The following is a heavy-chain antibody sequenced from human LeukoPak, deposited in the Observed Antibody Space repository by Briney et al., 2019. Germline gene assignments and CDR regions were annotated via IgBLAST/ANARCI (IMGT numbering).Heavy chain of an antibody. Sequence: SETLSLTCAVSGYSISSGYYWGWIRQPPGKGLEWIGSIYHSGSTYYNPSLKSRVTISVDTSKSQFSLKLSSVTAADTAVYYCARAGVVVTAIPQYWGQGTLVTVSS. V-gene: IGHV4-38-2*01. CDR2: IYHSGST. J-gene: IGHJ4*02. CDR3: ARAGVVVTAIPQY. D-gene: IGHD2-21*02. CDR1: GYSISSGYY.